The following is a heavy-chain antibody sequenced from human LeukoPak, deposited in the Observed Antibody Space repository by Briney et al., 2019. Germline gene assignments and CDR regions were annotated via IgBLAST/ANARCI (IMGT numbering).Heavy chain of an antibody. J-gene: IGHJ6*02. V-gene: IGHV4-59*01. Sequence: PSETLSLTCTVSGGSISSYYWSWIRQPPGKGLEWIGYIYYSGSTNYNPSLKSRVTISVDTSKNQFSLKLNSVTAADTAVYYCARDRGVVPAASIYYYYGMDVWGQGTTVTVSS. D-gene: IGHD2-2*01. CDR2: IYYSGST. CDR3: ARDRGVVPAASIYYYYGMDV. CDR1: GGSISSYY.